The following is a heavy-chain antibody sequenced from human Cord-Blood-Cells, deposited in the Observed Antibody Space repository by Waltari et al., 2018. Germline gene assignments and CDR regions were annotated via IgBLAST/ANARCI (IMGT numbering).Heavy chain of an antibody. D-gene: IGHD4-17*01. CDR2: INHRGST. CDR3: ARGYGGNSRPDGWTYDWFDP. V-gene: IGHV4-34*01. Sequence: QVQLQQRGAGLLKPSETLSLTCAVYGGSFCGYYWSWIRQPPGKGLEWIGEINHRGSTNYTPSLKSRVTISVDTSKNQFSLKLSSVTAADTAVYYCARGYGGNSRPDGWTYDWFDPWGQGTLVTVSS. CDR1: GGSFCGYY. J-gene: IGHJ5*02.